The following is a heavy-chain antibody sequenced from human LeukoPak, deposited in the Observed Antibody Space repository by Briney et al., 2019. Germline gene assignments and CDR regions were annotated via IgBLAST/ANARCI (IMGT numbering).Heavy chain of an antibody. J-gene: IGHJ6*03. CDR2: LSGRGGST. V-gene: IGHV3-23*01. CDR1: GFTFNLYG. Sequence: GSLRLSCAASGFTFNLYGMSWVRPAPGKGLGWVSALSGRGGSTYYADSVKGRFTISRDNAENSLYLQMNSLRAEDTAVYYCAREHYFHYMDAWGKGTTVTVSS. CDR3: AREHYFHYMDA.